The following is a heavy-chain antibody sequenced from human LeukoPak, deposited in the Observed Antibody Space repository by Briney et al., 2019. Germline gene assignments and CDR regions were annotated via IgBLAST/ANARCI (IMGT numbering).Heavy chain of an antibody. Sequence: GGSLRLSCAASGFTFSSYNMNWVRQAPGKGLEWVSSITSSSSHTYYADSLKGRFTISRDNAKNSLYLQMNSLRAEDTAFYYCAKSGSYLRVDWFDAWGQGTLVTVSS. CDR1: GFTFSSYN. CDR2: ITSSSSHT. D-gene: IGHD1-26*01. CDR3: AKSGSYLRVDWFDA. J-gene: IGHJ5*02. V-gene: IGHV3-21*04.